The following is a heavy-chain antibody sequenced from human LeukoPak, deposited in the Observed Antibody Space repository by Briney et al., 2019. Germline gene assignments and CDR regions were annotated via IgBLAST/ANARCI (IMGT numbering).Heavy chain of an antibody. D-gene: IGHD2-2*01. CDR1: GGSFSGYY. Sequence: ETLSLTCAVYGGSFSGYYWSWVRQAPGKGLEWVANIKQDGSEKYYVASVKGRFTISRDNAKNSLYLQMNSLRAEDTAVYYCARDYYGCSSTSCYRMQGYWGQGTLVTVSS. CDR2: IKQDGSEK. CDR3: ARDYYGCSSTSCYRMQGY. V-gene: IGHV3-7*01. J-gene: IGHJ4*02.